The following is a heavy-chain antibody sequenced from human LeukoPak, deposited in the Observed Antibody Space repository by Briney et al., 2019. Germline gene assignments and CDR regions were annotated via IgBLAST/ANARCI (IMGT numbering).Heavy chain of an antibody. Sequence: GGSLRLSCVGSGFTFSDYWMSWVRQAPGKGLEWVANIKQDGSEKDYVDALKGRFTISRDNAKDSLYLQMNSLRAEDTAAYYCARWLELMRNFDWWGQGTLVTVSS. D-gene: IGHD5-24*01. J-gene: IGHJ4*02. V-gene: IGHV3-7*01. CDR3: ARWLELMRNFDW. CDR1: GFTFSDYW. CDR2: IKQDGSEK.